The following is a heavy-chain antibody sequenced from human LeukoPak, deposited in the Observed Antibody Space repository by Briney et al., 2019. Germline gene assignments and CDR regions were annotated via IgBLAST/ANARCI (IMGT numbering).Heavy chain of an antibody. CDR3: AKGRYSSGWYRLDY. Sequence: GGSLRLSCAASGFTFSSYAMSWVRQAPGKGLEWVSVISASGGSTYYADSVKGRFTISRDNSKNTLYLQMNSLRAEDTAVYYCAKGRYSSGWYRLDYWGQGTLVTVSS. D-gene: IGHD6-19*01. J-gene: IGHJ4*02. CDR1: GFTFSSYA. CDR2: ISASGGST. V-gene: IGHV3-23*01.